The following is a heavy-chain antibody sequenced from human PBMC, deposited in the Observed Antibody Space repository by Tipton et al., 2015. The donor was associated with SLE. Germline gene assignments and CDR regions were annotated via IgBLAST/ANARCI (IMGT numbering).Heavy chain of an antibody. CDR3: AKEGYCSNTACSMADHYDYYYYAMDV. D-gene: IGHD2-2*01. CDR1: GFTFSSYG. J-gene: IGHJ6*02. CDR2: IRYDGSNK. Sequence: GSLRLSCAASGFTFSSYGMHWVRQAPGKGLEWVAFIRYDGSNKYYADSVKGRFTISRDNSKNTLFLQLNSLRAEDTAVYFCAKEGYCSNTACSMADHYDYYYYAMDVWGQGTTVTVSS. V-gene: IGHV3-30*02.